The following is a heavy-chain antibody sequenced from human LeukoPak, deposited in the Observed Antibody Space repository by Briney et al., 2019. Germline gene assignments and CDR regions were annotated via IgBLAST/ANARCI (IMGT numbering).Heavy chain of an antibody. J-gene: IGHJ2*01. D-gene: IGHD2-21*01. CDR1: GGSISSYY. Sequence: SETLSLTCTVSGGSISSYYWSWIRQPPGKGLEWIGYIYYSGSTNYNPSLKSRVTISVDTSKNQFSLKLSSVTAADTAVYYCARLGESSWYFDLWGRGTLVTVSS. CDR2: IYYSGST. V-gene: IGHV4-59*08. CDR3: ARLGESSWYFDL.